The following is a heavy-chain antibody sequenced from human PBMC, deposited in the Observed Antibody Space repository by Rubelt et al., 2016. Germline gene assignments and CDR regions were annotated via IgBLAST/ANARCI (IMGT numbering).Heavy chain of an antibody. D-gene: IGHD2-15*01. Sequence: GGTFSSYAISWVRQAPGQGLEWMGRIIPILGIANYAQKFQGRVTITADRSTSTAYMELSSLRSEDTAVYYCARVCSGGSCYFSSIDYWGQGTLVNVSS. J-gene: IGHJ4*02. CDR2: IIPILGIA. CDR3: ARVCSGGSCYFSSIDY. V-gene: IGHV1-69*04. CDR1: GGTFSSYA.